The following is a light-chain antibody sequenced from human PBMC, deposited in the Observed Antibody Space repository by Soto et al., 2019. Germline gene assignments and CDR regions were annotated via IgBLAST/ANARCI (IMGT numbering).Light chain of an antibody. V-gene: IGKV3-15*01. J-gene: IGKJ1*01. CDR3: QQYNNWPPWT. CDR1: QSVSSN. Sequence: EIVMTQSPATLSVSPGERATLSCRASQSVSSNVAWYQQKPGQAPRLLIYGASTRATGIPARFSGSGSGTEFTLTISSLQSEDFAVYYWQQYNNWPPWTFGQGTKVEIK. CDR2: GAS.